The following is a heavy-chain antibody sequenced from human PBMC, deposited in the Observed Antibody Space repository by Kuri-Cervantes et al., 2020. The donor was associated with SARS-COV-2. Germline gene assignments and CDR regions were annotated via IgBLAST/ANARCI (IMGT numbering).Heavy chain of an antibody. CDR1: GGSISSYY. Sequence: GSLSLSCTVSGGSISSYYWGWIRQPPGKGLEWIGSIYHSGSTYYNPSLKSRVTISVDTSKNQFSLKLSSVTAADTAVYYCARYRAFGAWADAFDIWGQGTMVTVSS. CDR2: IYHSGST. J-gene: IGHJ3*02. CDR3: ARYRAFGAWADAFDI. D-gene: IGHD3-10*01. V-gene: IGHV4-38-2*02.